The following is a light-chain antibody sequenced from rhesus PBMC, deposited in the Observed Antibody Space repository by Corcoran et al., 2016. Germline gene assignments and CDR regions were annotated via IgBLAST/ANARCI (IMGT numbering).Light chain of an antibody. V-gene: IGKV1-28*03. CDR3: LQHNNYPRT. CDR2: DAS. Sequence: DIQMTQSPSSLSASVGDTVTITCRASQGIANYLNWFQQQPGKAPNLLISDASTLESGVPSRFRGSGSGTAFTLTISSLQPEDVATYYCLQHNNYPRTFGQGTKVEIK. CDR1: QGIANY. J-gene: IGKJ1*01.